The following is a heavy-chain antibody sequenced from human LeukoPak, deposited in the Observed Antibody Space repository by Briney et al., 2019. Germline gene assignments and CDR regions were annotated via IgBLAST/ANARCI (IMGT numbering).Heavy chain of an antibody. CDR2: INHSGST. CDR1: GGSFSGYY. Sequence: SETLSLTCAVYGGSFSGYYWSWIRQPPGKGLEWIGEINHSGSTNYNPSLKSRVTISVDTSKNQFSLKLSSVTAADTAVYHCARGRLYYYYYMDVWGKGTTVTVSS. J-gene: IGHJ6*03. CDR3: ARGRLYYYYYMDV. V-gene: IGHV4-34*01.